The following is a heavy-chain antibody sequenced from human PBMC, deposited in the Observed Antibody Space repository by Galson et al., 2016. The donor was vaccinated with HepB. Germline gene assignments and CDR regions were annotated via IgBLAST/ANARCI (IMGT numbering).Heavy chain of an antibody. Sequence: SLRLSCAGSGFTSSHYWMSWVRQAPGKGLEWVANIKPDGSQKNYVDSVKGRFTISRDNAKDSLYLQMNSLRIDDTAVYYCAKCRGSGNYAKYHFDYWGQGALVTVSS. J-gene: IGHJ4*02. CDR3: AKCRGSGNYAKYHFDY. V-gene: IGHV3-7*03. CDR2: IKPDGSQK. D-gene: IGHD3-10*01. CDR1: GFTSSHYW.